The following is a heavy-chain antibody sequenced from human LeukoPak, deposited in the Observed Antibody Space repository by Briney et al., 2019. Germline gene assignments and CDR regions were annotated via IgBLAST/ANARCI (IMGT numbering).Heavy chain of an antibody. CDR2: ISYDGSNK. D-gene: IGHD1-1*01. CDR3: ARWGGTGSLYS. Sequence: PGGSLRLSCAASGFTFSSYAMHWVRQAPGKGLEWVAVISYDGSNKYYADSVKGRFTISRDNSKNTLYLQMNSLRAEDTAVYYCARWGGTGSLYSWGQGTLVTVSS. CDR1: GFTFSSYA. V-gene: IGHV3-30-3*01. J-gene: IGHJ4*02.